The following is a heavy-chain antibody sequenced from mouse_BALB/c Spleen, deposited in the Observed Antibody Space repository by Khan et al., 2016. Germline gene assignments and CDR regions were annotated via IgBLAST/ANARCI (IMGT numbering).Heavy chain of an antibody. CDR1: VFNIKDYY. D-gene: IGHD1-1*01. CDR2: IDPENGDT. J-gene: IGHJ2*01. CDR3: NAIYYGSDVYFDY. Sequence: VRLQQSGAELVRSGASVKLSCTASVFNIKDYYMHWVKQRPEQGLEWIGWIDPENGDTEYAPKFQGKATMTADTSSNAAYLQFSSLTSEDSAVYYCNAIYYGSDVYFDYWSQGTTLTVSS. V-gene: IGHV14-4*02.